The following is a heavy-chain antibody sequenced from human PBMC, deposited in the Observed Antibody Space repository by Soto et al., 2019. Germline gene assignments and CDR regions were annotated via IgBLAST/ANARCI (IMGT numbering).Heavy chain of an antibody. D-gene: IGHD1-26*01. CDR2: ISGSGGNT. Sequence: GSLRLSCAASGFTFYNYAMNWVRQAPGKGLEWVSAISGSGGNTFYADSVKGRFTISRDNSKNTLFLQMHSLRAEDTAIYYCAMLNSGSYSYHGMDVWGQGTTVTVSS. CDR3: AMLNSGSYSYHGMDV. V-gene: IGHV3-23*01. CDR1: GFTFYNYA. J-gene: IGHJ6*02.